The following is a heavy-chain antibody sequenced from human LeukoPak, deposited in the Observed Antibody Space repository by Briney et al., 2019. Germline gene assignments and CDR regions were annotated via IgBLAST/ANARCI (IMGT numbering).Heavy chain of an antibody. D-gene: IGHD3-10*01. J-gene: IGHJ6*02. CDR3: ARGMVRGVIWSWHYYGMDV. CDR1: GGTFSSYA. V-gene: IGHV1-69*13. Sequence: SVKVSCKASGGTFSSYAISWVRQAPGQGLEWMGGIIPIFGTANYAQKFQGRVTITADESTSTAYMELSSLRSEDTAVYYCARGMVRGVIWSWHYYGMDVWAKGPRSPSP. CDR2: IIPIFGTA.